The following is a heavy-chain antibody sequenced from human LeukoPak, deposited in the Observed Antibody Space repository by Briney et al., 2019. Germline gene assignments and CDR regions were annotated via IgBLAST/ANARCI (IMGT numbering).Heavy chain of an antibody. D-gene: IGHD4-23*01. CDR1: GDSVSSNSAA. J-gene: IGHJ4*02. CDR2: TYYRSKWYS. CDR3: ARARNGGDSGLFYFDF. V-gene: IGHV6-1*01. Sequence: SQTLSLTCAISGDSVSSNSAAWNWIRQSPSRGLEWLGRTYYRSKWYSNYAVSVKSRISINPDTSKNQFSLQLNSVTPEDTAVYYCARARNGGDSGLFYFDFWGQGTLVTVSS.